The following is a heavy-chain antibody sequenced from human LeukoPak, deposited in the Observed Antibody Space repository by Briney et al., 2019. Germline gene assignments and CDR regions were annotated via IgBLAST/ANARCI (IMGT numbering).Heavy chain of an antibody. CDR1: GFTFSSYA. Sequence: GGSLRLSCAASGFTFSSYAMSWVRQAPGKGLEWVAHIKQDGSQEYYVDSVKGRFTISRDSAKNSLYLQMNSLRAEDTAVYYCARGVPYDSWSGPHYSDYWGQGTLVTVSS. CDR3: ARGVPYDSWSGPHYSDY. D-gene: IGHD3-3*01. CDR2: IKQDGSQE. V-gene: IGHV3-7*01. J-gene: IGHJ4*02.